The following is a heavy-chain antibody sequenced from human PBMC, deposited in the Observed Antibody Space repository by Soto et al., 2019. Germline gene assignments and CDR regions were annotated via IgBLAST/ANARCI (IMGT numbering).Heavy chain of an antibody. CDR1: GGYISSSSYY. CDR2: VYYSGST. V-gene: IGHV4-39*01. CDR3: ASITTEPYYYMDV. J-gene: IGHJ6*03. D-gene: IGHD3-3*01. Sequence: QLQLQESSPGLVKPSETLSLTCTVSGGYISSSSYYWGWIRQPPGKGLEWIGRVYYSGSTNYNPSLKSRVTIPGDTSKNQFSLKLSSVTAADTAVDYGASITTEPYYYMDVWGKGTTVTVSS.